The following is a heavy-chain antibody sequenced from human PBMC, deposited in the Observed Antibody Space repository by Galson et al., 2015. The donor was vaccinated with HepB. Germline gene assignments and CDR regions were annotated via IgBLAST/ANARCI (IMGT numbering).Heavy chain of an antibody. D-gene: IGHD3-22*01. Sequence: LRLSCAASGFTFSRYYMTWVRQAPGKGLEWVANIRQDGREKYYVDSMKGRFTISRDNANNSLHLQMNSLRAEDTAVYFCARSDSSGYYTYWGQGTLVTVSS. V-gene: IGHV3-7*05. CDR1: GFTFSRYY. J-gene: IGHJ4*02. CDR3: ARSDSSGYYTY. CDR2: IRQDGREK.